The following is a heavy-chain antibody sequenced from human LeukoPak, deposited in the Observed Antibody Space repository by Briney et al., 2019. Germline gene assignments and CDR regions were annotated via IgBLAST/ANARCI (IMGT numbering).Heavy chain of an antibody. CDR1: AYTFTGHY. Sequence: GASVTLSLKASAYTFTGHYMPWVRQAPAQGLEWMGWTTPTSGVTNYARKFQGRVTMTRDTSISTAYMELSRLRSDDTAVYYCARDRVGATGPYYYYGMDVWGQGTTVTVSS. J-gene: IGHJ6*02. CDR2: TTPTSGVT. CDR3: ARDRVGATGPYYYYGMDV. V-gene: IGHV1-2*02. D-gene: IGHD1-26*01.